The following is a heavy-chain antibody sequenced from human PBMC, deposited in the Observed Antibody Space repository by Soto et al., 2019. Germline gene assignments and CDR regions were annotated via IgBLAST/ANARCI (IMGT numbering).Heavy chain of an antibody. Sequence: SEALSLTCTVSVGSISSYYWSWIRQPPGKGLEWIGYIYYSGSTNYNPSLKSRVTISVDTSKNQFSLKLSSVTAADTAVYYCARLKLGAGRDYYYYYGMDVWGQGTTVTVSS. CDR3: ARLKLGAGRDYYYYYGMDV. CDR1: VGSISSYY. CDR2: IYYSGST. V-gene: IGHV4-59*01. J-gene: IGHJ6*02. D-gene: IGHD3-16*01.